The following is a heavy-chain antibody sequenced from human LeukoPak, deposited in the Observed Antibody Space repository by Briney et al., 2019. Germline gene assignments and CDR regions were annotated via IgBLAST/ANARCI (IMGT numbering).Heavy chain of an antibody. CDR2: IYTSGST. CDR1: GGSISSYY. J-gene: IGHJ4*02. D-gene: IGHD3-22*01. Sequence: PSETLSLTCTVSGGSISSYYWSWIRRPAGKGLEWIGRIYTSGSTNYNPSLKSRVTMSVDTSKNQFSLKLSSVTAADTAVYYCARDRHSYESSGFDYWGQGTLVTVSS. V-gene: IGHV4-4*07. CDR3: ARDRHSYESSGFDY.